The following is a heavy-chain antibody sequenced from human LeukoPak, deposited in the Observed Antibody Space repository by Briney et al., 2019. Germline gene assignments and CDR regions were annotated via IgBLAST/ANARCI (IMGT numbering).Heavy chain of an antibody. CDR3: ARSIVAPGYYFDY. CDR2: IITIFGTT. J-gene: IGHJ4*02. CDR1: GDTFSSYT. V-gene: IGHV1-69*13. D-gene: IGHD6-13*01. Sequence: SVKLSCTASGDTFSSYTISWVRQAPGHGLEWMGGIITIFGTTNYAQKFQGRVTITADESTSTAYMELSSLRSEDTAVYYCARSIVAPGYYFDYWGQGTLVTVSS.